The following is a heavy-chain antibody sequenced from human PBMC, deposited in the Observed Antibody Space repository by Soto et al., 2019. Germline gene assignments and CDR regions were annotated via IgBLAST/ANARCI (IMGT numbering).Heavy chain of an antibody. Sequence: QVQLVESGGGVVQPGRSLRLSCAASGFTFSSYGMHWVRQAPGKGLEWVAVISYDGSNKYYADSVKSRFTISRDNSKNTLYLQMNSLRAEDTAVYYCAKDGEYCSSTSCYIGYYYGMDVWGQGTTVTVSS. CDR1: GFTFSSYG. CDR3: AKDGEYCSSTSCYIGYYYGMDV. J-gene: IGHJ6*02. D-gene: IGHD2-2*02. V-gene: IGHV3-30*18. CDR2: ISYDGSNK.